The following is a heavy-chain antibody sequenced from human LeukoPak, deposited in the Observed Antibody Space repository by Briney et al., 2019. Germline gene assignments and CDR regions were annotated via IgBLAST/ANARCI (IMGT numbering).Heavy chain of an antibody. CDR2: IYHDGST. CDR3: ARGPRIAAAGPLDY. V-gene: IGHV4-39*07. Sequence: PSEILSLTCTVSGGSITITNYYWGWIRQPPGKGLEWVGNIYHDGSTYYNPSLKSRVTISVDTSKNQFSLKLSSVTAADTAVYYCARGPRIAAAGPLDYWGQGTLVTVSS. J-gene: IGHJ4*02. D-gene: IGHD6-13*01. CDR1: GGSITITNYY.